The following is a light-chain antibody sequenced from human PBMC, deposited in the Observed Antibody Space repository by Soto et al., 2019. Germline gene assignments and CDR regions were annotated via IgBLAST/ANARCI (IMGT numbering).Light chain of an antibody. CDR2: ETS. J-gene: IGKJ2*01. CDR1: QSVSSN. CDR3: QQYNNWPPRT. V-gene: IGKV3-15*01. Sequence: EIVMTQSPATLSESPGERATLSCRASQSVSSNLAWYQQRPGQAPRLLIYETSTRATGIPARFSGSGSGTEFTLTITNLQSEDFAVYYCQQYNNWPPRTFGQGTKLEIK.